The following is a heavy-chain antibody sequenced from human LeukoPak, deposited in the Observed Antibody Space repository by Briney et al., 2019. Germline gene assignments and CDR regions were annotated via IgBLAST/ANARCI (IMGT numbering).Heavy chain of an antibody. V-gene: IGHV3-66*01. Sequence: GGSLRLSCAASGFTVSSNYVSWVREAPGKGLEWVSVIYSDGNTYYADSVRGRFTISRDSSKNTVYLQMNGLRAEDTAVYYCARNSGSYSGQGCWGQGTLVTVSS. J-gene: IGHJ4*02. D-gene: IGHD1-26*01. CDR2: IYSDGNT. CDR3: ARNSGSYSGQGC. CDR1: GFTVSSNY.